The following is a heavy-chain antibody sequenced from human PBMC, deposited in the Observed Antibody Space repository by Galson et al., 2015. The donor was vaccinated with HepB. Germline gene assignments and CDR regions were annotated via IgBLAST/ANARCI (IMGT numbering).Heavy chain of an antibody. J-gene: IGHJ3*02. CDR2: IRSKANSYAT. Sequence: SLRLSCAASGFTFSGSAMHWVRQASGKGLEWVGRIRSKANSYATAYAASVKGRFTISRDDSKNTAYLQMNSLKTEDTAVYYCTSPLMTTVTNTGAFDIWGQGTMVTVSS. V-gene: IGHV3-73*01. CDR3: TSPLMTTVTNTGAFDI. D-gene: IGHD4-17*01. CDR1: GFTFSGSA.